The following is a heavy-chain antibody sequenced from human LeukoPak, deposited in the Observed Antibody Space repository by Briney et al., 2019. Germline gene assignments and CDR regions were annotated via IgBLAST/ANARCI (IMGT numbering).Heavy chain of an antibody. J-gene: IGHJ4*02. CDR2: IYYSGST. Sequence: SETLSLTCSVSGGSFSSDSYYWRWIRQPPGKGLEWFGYIYYSGSTNYNPSLKSRVTISVDTSKNQFSLKLSSVTAADTAVYYCARGPSGGSGSYPLPFDYWGQGTLVTVSS. V-gene: IGHV4-61*01. D-gene: IGHD3-10*01. CDR1: GGSFSSDSYY. CDR3: ARGPSGGSGSYPLPFDY.